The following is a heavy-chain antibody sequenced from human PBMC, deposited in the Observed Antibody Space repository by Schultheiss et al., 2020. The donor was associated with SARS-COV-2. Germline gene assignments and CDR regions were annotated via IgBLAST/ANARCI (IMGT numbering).Heavy chain of an antibody. V-gene: IGHV4-61*08. CDR3: ARVWTYYDFWSGLDY. CDR1: GGSVNSDGYF. Sequence: SETLSLTCTVSGGSVNSDGYFWSWIRRPPGKGLEWIGEINHSGSTNYNPSLKSRVTISVDTSKNQFSLKLSSVTAADTAVYYCARVWTYYDFWSGLDYWGQGTLVTVSS. D-gene: IGHD3-3*01. CDR2: INHSGST. J-gene: IGHJ4*02.